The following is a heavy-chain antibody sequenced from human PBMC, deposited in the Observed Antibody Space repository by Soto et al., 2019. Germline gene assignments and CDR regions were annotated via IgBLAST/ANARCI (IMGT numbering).Heavy chain of an antibody. Sequence: SETLSLTCTVSGGSISSYYWSWIRQPAGKGLEWIGRIYTSGSTNYNPSLKSRVTMSVDTSKNQFSLKLSSVTAADTAVYYCARGPRRVPAATIVYYGMDAWGQATTVTV. D-gene: IGHD2-2*01. CDR1: GGSISSYY. CDR2: IYTSGST. CDR3: ARGPRRVPAATIVYYGMDA. J-gene: IGHJ6*01. V-gene: IGHV4-4*07.